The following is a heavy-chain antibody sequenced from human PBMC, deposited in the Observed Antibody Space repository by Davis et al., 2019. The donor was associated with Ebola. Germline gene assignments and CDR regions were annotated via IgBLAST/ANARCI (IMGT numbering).Heavy chain of an antibody. D-gene: IGHD3-22*01. CDR2: INPNSGGT. CDR3: ARELNYYDSSPFNY. J-gene: IGHJ4*02. Sequence: ASVKVSCKASGYTFTGYYMHWVRQAPGQGLEWMGWINPNSGGTNYAQKFQGRVTMTRDTSISTAYMELSRLRSDDTVVYYCARELNYYDSSPFNYWGQGTLVTVSS. CDR1: GYTFTGYY. V-gene: IGHV1-2*02.